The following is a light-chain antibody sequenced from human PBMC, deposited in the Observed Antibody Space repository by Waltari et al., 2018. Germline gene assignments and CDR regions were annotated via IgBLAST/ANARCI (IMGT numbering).Light chain of an antibody. CDR2: ATS. Sequence: DIQMTQSPSSLSASVGDRVTVTCRASQSISTFLNWYQQKGGEAPKLLIYATSSLHGGVPSRFSGSGSGTDFTLTINNLQPEDFATYYCQQSYRSPVTFGQGTKLEI. J-gene: IGKJ2*01. V-gene: IGKV1-39*01. CDR1: QSISTF. CDR3: QQSYRSPVT.